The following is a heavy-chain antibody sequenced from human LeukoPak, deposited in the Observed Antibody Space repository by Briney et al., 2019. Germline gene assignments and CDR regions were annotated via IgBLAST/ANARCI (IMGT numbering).Heavy chain of an antibody. J-gene: IGHJ5*02. CDR2: IYYSGTT. Sequence: SETLSLTCTVSGGSISNSNNYWGWIRQPPGKGLECIGSIYYSGTTYYNPSLESRVTVSVDTSKNQFSLKLTSVTAADTAVYYCARSIATYGPTHNWFGPWGQGISVTVSS. CDR1: GGSISNSNNY. V-gene: IGHV4-39*01. D-gene: IGHD6-6*01. CDR3: ARSIATYGPTHNWFGP.